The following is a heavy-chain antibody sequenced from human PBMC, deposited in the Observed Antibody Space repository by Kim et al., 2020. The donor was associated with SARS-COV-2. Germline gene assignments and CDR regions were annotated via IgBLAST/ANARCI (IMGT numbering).Heavy chain of an antibody. Sequence: ASVKVSCKASGYTFTSYAMNWVRQAPGQGLEWMGWINTNTGNPTYAQGFTGRFVFSLDTSVSTAYLQISSLKAEDTAMYYCARGRGGTMIVVDPGPYYYYGMDVWGQGTTVTVSS. J-gene: IGHJ6*02. D-gene: IGHD3-22*01. CDR1: GYTFTSYA. CDR3: ARGRGGTMIVVDPGPYYYYGMDV. V-gene: IGHV7-4-1*02. CDR2: INTNTGNP.